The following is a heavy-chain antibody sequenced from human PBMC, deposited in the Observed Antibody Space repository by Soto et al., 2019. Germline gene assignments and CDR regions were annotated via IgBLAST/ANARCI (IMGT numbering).Heavy chain of an antibody. J-gene: IGHJ6*02. CDR3: AIENHRDYSASGSYSYYYGMDV. V-gene: IGHV1-69*08. CDR2: IIPTLGIA. CDR1: GGTFSSYT. Sequence: QVQLVQSGAEVKKPGSSVKVSCKASGGTFSSYTISWVRQAPGQGLEWMGRIIPTLGIANYAQKFQGRVTITADKSTSTASMELSSLRSEDTAVYYWAIENHRDYSASGSYSYYYGMDVWGQGTTVTVSS. D-gene: IGHD3-10*01.